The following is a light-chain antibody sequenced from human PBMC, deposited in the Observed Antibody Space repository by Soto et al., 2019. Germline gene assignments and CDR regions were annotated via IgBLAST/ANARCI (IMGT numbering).Light chain of an antibody. CDR1: QTISIF. CDR2: GAS. V-gene: IGKV1-39*01. J-gene: IGKJ1*01. Sequence: DIKMTQSPSSLSAYVGDRVTITCRASQTISIFLNWYQQKPGKAPKLLIYGASNRATGTPDRFRGSGSGTDFTLTITRLEPEDFAVYYCHQYGSAPWTFGQGTKVDI. CDR3: HQYGSAPWT.